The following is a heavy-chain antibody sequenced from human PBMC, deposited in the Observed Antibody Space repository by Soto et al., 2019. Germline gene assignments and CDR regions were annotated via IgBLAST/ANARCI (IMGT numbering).Heavy chain of an antibody. J-gene: IGHJ3*02. CDR1: GFTFSSYG. D-gene: IGHD1-1*01. CDR3: AKTLERRAFDI. Sequence: GGSLRLSCAASGFTFSSYGMHWVRQAPGKGLEWVAVISYDGSNKYYADSVKGRFTISRDNSKNTLYLQMNSLRAEDTAVYYCAKTLERRAFDIWGQGTMVTVS. CDR2: ISYDGSNK. V-gene: IGHV3-30*18.